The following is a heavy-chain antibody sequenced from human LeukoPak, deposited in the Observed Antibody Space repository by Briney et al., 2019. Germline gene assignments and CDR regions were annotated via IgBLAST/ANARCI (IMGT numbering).Heavy chain of an antibody. CDR3: AAPNGGGYYSAY. CDR1: GGSISSYY. D-gene: IGHD3-22*01. V-gene: IGHV4-59*08. Sequence: PSETLSLTCTVSGGSISSYYWSWIRQPPGKGLEWIGYIYYSGSTNYNPSLKSRVTISVDTSKNQFSLKLSSVTAADTAVYYCAAPNGGGYYSAYWGQGTLVTVSS. CDR2: IYYSGST. J-gene: IGHJ4*02.